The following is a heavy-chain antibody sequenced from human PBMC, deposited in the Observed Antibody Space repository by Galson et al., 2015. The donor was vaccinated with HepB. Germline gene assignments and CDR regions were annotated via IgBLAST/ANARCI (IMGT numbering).Heavy chain of an antibody. CDR1: GGTFSSYA. D-gene: IGHD6-13*01. Sequence: SVKVSCKASGGTFSSYAISWVRQAPGQGLEWMGGIIPIFGTANYAQKFQGRVTITADESTSTAYMGLSSLRSEDTAVYYCARDGGAGSSPDYWGQGTLVTVSS. J-gene: IGHJ4*02. CDR3: ARDGGAGSSPDY. V-gene: IGHV1-69*13. CDR2: IIPIFGTA.